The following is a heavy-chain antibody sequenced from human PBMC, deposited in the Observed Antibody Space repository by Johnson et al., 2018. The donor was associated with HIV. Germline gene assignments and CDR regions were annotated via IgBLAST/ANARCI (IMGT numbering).Heavy chain of an antibody. Sequence: HVQLVESGGGVVQPGTSLTLSCAASGFPFRDSAMHWVRQAPGRGMEWLAVIIFDGVYKHHAESVRGRFTISRDNSKATLYLQMNSLRGEDTAVYYCARDSGAGSSGAFDIWGQGTMVTVSS. CDR1: GFPFRDSA. CDR3: ARDSGAGSSGAFDI. D-gene: IGHD1-26*01. V-gene: IGHV3-30-3*01. J-gene: IGHJ3*02. CDR2: IIFDGVYK.